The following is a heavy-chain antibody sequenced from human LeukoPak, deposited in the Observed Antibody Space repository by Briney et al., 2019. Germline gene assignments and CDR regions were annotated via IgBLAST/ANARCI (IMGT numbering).Heavy chain of an antibody. CDR1: GFTFSSYW. CDR2: ISSSSSYI. J-gene: IGHJ5*02. Sequence: KHWGALRLSCAASGFTFSSYWMSWVRQAPGKGLEWVSSISSSSSYIYYADSVKGRFTISRDNAKNSLYLQMNSLRAEDTAVYYCARDKTDRGRFDPWGQGTLVTVSS. D-gene: IGHD3-22*01. CDR3: ARDKTDRGRFDP. V-gene: IGHV3-21*01.